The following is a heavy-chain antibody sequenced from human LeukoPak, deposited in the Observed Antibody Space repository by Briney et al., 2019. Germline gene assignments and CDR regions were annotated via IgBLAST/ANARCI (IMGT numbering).Heavy chain of an antibody. CDR2: ISGSGGST. CDR3: AKELIVGATTPFDY. J-gene: IGHJ4*02. V-gene: IGHV3-23*01. CDR1: GFTFRSYA. Sequence: PEGSLRLSCAASGFTFRSYAMSWVRQAPGKGLEWVSAISGSGGSTYYVDSVKGRFTISRDNSKNTLYLQVNSLRAEDTAVYYCAKELIVGATTPFDYWGQGTLVTVSS. D-gene: IGHD1-26*01.